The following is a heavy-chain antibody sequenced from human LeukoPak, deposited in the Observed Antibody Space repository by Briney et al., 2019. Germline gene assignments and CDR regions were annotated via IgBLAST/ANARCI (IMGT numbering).Heavy chain of an antibody. J-gene: IGHJ3*02. D-gene: IGHD1-14*01. Sequence: PGRSLRLSCAASGFTFSSYGVHWVRQAPGNGLEWVAVIWYDGSNKYYADSVKGRFTISRDNSKNTLYLQMNSLRAEDTAVYYCARDPPEDAFDIWGQGTMVTVSS. CDR1: GFTFSSYG. CDR3: ARDPPEDAFDI. CDR2: IWYDGSNK. V-gene: IGHV3-33*01.